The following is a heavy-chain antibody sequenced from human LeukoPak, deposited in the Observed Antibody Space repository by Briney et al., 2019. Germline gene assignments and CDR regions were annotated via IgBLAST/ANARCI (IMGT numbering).Heavy chain of an antibody. CDR2: IHPGDSDT. CDR1: GYSFTSYW. J-gene: IGHJ4*02. Sequence: GESLKISCKGSGYSFTSYWIGWVRQMPGKGLEWMGIIHPGDSDTRYSPSFQGQVTISADKSISTAYLQWSSLKASDTAMYYCARSQAGKYYYGSSGYYFDYWGQGTLVTVSS. V-gene: IGHV5-51*01. D-gene: IGHD3-22*01. CDR3: ARSQAGKYYYGSSGYYFDY.